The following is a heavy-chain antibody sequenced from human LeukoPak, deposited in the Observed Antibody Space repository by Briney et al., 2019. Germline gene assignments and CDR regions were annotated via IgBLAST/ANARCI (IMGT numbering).Heavy chain of an antibody. CDR1: GGSISGHY. V-gene: IGHV4-59*08. D-gene: IGHD1-26*01. J-gene: IGHJ4*02. CDR3: ARLGGLGKAHYYDY. CDR2: IYYSGST. Sequence: PSETLSLTCTVSGGSISGHYWSWIRQPPGKGLEFIGFIYYSGSTNYNPSLKSRVTMSVDTSKNQLSLKVNSVTAADTAVFYCARLGGLGKAHYYDYWGQGTLVTVSS.